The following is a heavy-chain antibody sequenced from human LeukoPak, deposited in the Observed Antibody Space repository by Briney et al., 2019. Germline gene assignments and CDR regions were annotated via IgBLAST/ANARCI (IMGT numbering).Heavy chain of an antibody. V-gene: IGHV3-53*01. D-gene: IGHD3-22*01. CDR3: ARGYSNLHDDSSGYYIDY. CDR1: GFTVSSNY. CDR2: IYSGDNT. Sequence: QPGGSLRLSCAASGFTVSSNYMSWVRQAPGRGLEWVSVIYSGDNTYYADSVKGRFTISRDNSKNTLYLQMNSLRAEDTAVYYCARGYSNLHDDSSGYYIDYWGQGTLVTVSS. J-gene: IGHJ4*02.